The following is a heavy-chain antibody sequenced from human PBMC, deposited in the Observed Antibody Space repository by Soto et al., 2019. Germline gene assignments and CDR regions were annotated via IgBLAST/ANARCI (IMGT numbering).Heavy chain of an antibody. CDR3: AKDVGQLWRPDY. CDR1: GFTFTSYA. CDR2: ISATGNTI. V-gene: IGHV3-23*01. D-gene: IGHD5-18*01. Sequence: EVQVLESGGGLVQRGGSLRLSCAASGFTFTSYAMTWVRQAPGKGLEWVSAISATGNTIYYADAVRGRFTISRDNSKNIVYLQMDSLRAEDTAVYYCAKDVGQLWRPDYWGQGTLVRVSS. J-gene: IGHJ4*02.